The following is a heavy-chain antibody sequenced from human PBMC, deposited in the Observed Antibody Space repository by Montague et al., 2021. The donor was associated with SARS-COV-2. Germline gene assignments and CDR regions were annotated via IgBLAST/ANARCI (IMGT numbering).Heavy chain of an antibody. CDR3: ARQGSRSYYNWFDP. Sequence: SETLSLTCTVSGGSISSSSYYWGWIRQPPGKGLEWIGSIYYSGSTYYNPSLKSRVTISVDTSKNQFSLKLSSVTAADTAVYYCARQGSRSYYNWFDPWGQGTRVTVSS. V-gene: IGHV4-39*01. J-gene: IGHJ5*02. CDR2: IYYSGST. CDR1: GGSISSSSYY. D-gene: IGHD1-26*01.